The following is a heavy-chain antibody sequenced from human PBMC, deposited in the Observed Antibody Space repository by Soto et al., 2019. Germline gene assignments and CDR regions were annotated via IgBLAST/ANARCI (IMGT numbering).Heavy chain of an antibody. V-gene: IGHV3-48*04. D-gene: IGHD5-12*01. Sequence: EVQLVESGGGLVQPGGSLRLSCAASGFKFSDYSMNWVRQAPGKGLEWVSYISRSNSTTYYAASVRGQFTISRDNAKNVLFLQLNSLRAEDTAVYYCARDTNHYDWLDYWGQGTLVTVSS. CDR3: ARDTNHYDWLDY. CDR1: GFKFSDYS. J-gene: IGHJ4*02. CDR2: ISRSNSTT.